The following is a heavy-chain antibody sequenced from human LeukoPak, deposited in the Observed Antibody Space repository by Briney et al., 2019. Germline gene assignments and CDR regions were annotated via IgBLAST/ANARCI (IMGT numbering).Heavy chain of an antibody. CDR3: ARVDSSNWYDSRGYFDQ. CDR2: IFYSGST. Sequence: SETLSLTCTVSGGSISTSNYYWGWIRQPPGKGLEWIGNIFYSGSTYYSPSLKSRVTISLDTSKNQFSLKLSSVTAADTAVYYCARVDSSNWYDSRGYFDQWGQGTLVTVSS. J-gene: IGHJ4*02. CDR1: GGSISTSNYY. D-gene: IGHD6-13*01. V-gene: IGHV4-39*07.